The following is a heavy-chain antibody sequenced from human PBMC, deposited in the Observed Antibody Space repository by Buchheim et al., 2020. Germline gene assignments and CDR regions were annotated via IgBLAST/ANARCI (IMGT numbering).Heavy chain of an antibody. CDR3: ARNGPYNLDN. V-gene: IGHV4-4*02. Sequence: QVQLQESGPGLVKTSGTLSLTCAVSGDSISSRDWWSWVRQPPGKGLEWIGEIYHGGGTNYNPSLKSRVTISGEPSRNQFSLKLSSVTAADTAVYYCARNGPYNLDNWGQGT. CDR2: IYHGGGT. CDR1: GDSISSRDW. D-gene: IGHD1-14*01. J-gene: IGHJ4*02.